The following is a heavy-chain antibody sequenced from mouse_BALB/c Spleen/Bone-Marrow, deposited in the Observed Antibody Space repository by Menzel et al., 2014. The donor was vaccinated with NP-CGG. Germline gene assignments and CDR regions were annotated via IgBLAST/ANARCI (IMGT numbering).Heavy chain of an antibody. CDR1: GFNIKDTY. V-gene: IGHV14-3*02. D-gene: IGHD1-1*01. CDR2: IDPANGNT. J-gene: IGHJ2*01. CDR3: ARYYYGFYFDY. Sequence: VQLQQSGAELVKPGASVKLSCTASGFNIKDTYMHWVKQRPEQGLEWIGRIDPANGNTKYDPKFQGKATITADTSSDTAYLQLSSLTSEDTAVYYCARYYYGFYFDYWGQGTTLTVSS.